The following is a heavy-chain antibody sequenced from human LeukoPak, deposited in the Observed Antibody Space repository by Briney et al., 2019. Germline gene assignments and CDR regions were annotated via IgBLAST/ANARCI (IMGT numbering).Heavy chain of an antibody. CDR2: IYSGGST. CDR1: GFTVSSNY. J-gene: IGHJ4*02. Sequence: GGSLRLSCAASGFTVSSNYMTCVRQAPGKGLEWVSSIYSGGSTYYADSVKGRFTISRDNSKNTLYLQMNSLRAEDTAVYYCARDIPVAGKGYYFDYWGQGTLVTVSS. V-gene: IGHV3-66*01. D-gene: IGHD6-19*01. CDR3: ARDIPVAGKGYYFDY.